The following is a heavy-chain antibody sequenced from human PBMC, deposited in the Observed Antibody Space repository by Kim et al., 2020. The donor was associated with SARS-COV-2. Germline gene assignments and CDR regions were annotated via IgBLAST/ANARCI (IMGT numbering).Heavy chain of an antibody. J-gene: IGHJ4*02. Sequence: TPSRRSGVHISVDTSTNQFSLKLSSVTAADTAVYYCARRPIAAAGTGDYWGQGTLVTVSS. D-gene: IGHD6-13*01. V-gene: IGHV4-39*01. CDR3: ARRPIAAAGTGDY.